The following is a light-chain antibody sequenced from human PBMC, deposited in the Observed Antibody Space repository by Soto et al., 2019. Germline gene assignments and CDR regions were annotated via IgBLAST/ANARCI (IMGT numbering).Light chain of an antibody. J-gene: IGKJ2*01. V-gene: IGKV3-11*01. CDR2: DAS. CDR1: QSVSSY. CDR3: QQRSNWTPYT. Sequence: EIGLTHSPATLSLSPGERASLSCRSIQSVSSYLAWYQQKPGQAPRLLIYDASNRATGIPARFSGSGSGKDFTLTISSLEPEDFAVYYCQQRSNWTPYTFGQGTKVDIK.